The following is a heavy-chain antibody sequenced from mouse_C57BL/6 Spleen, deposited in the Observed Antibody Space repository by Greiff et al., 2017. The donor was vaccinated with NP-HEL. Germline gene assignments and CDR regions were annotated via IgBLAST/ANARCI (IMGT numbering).Heavy chain of an antibody. CDR2: ISSGGSYT. CDR3: ARHPSNYYGSSPYFDY. D-gene: IGHD1-1*01. CDR1: GFTFSSYG. Sequence: EVKLMESGGDLVKPGGSLKLSCAASGFTFSSYGMSWVRQTPDTRLEWVATISSGGSYTYYPDSVKGRFTISRDNAKNTLYLQMSSLKSEDTAMYYCARHPSNYYGSSPYFDYWGQGTTLTVSS. V-gene: IGHV5-6*01. J-gene: IGHJ2*01.